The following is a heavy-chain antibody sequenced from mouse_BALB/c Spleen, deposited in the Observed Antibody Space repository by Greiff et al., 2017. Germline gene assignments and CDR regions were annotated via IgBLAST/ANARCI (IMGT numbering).Heavy chain of an antibody. CDR3: ARQAQNWAFDY. CDR2: ISSGGSYT. V-gene: IGHV5-6*03. Sequence: EVMLVESGGGLVQPGGSRKLSCAASGFTFSSFGMHWVRQAPEKGLEWVATISSGGSYTYYPDSVKGRFTISRDNAKNTLYLQMSSLKSEDTAMYYCARQAQNWAFDYWGQGTTLTVSS. J-gene: IGHJ2*01. CDR1: GFTFSSFG. D-gene: IGHD4-1*01.